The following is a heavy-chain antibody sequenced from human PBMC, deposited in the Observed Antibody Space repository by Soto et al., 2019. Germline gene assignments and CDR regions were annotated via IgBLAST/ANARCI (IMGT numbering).Heavy chain of an antibody. CDR1: GGAISSHY. CDR2: MYYGGRT. CDR3: ARGTHSQLIARSSRGHWFDP. J-gene: IGHJ5*02. Sequence: SETLSLTFAVSGGAISSHYWSWILQPPLNVLEWIGYMYYGGRTNYNPSLKSRVTISVDTSKMQVSLKLSSVTAADTAVYFFARGTHSQLIARSSRGHWFDPWGQGTLVPVSS. V-gene: IGHV4-59*08. D-gene: IGHD2-15*01.